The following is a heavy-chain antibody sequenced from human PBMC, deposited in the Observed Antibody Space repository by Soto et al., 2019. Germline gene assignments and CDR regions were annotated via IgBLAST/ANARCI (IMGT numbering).Heavy chain of an antibody. CDR3: AREEGALDY. D-gene: IGHD1-26*01. V-gene: IGHV1-46*01. CDR1: GYTFTNYF. Sequence: ASVKVSCKASGYTFTNYFIHWVRQAPGEGLEWMGIINPGDDSTTYAQKFQGRVTVTKDTSTSTVYMELSSLRSDDTAMYYCAREEGALDYWRQGTLVTVSS. CDR2: INPGDDST. J-gene: IGHJ4*02.